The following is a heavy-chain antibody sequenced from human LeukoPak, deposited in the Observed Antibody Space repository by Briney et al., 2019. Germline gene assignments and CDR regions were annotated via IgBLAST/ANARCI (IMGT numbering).Heavy chain of an antibody. Sequence: ASVKVSCKASGHTFTGYYLHWVRQAPGQGLEWMGWTNPYSGATNYAQNFQGRVTMTRDTSIYYMELSRLISDDTAVYYCARDWSIVGATTHYYYYMDVWGKGTTVTISS. CDR3: ARDWSIVGATTHYYYYMDV. CDR2: TNPYSGAT. J-gene: IGHJ6*03. V-gene: IGHV1-2*02. CDR1: GHTFTGYY. D-gene: IGHD1-26*01.